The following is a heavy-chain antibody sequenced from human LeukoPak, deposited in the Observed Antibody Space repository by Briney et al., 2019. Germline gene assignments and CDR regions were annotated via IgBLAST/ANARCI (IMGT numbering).Heavy chain of an antibody. CDR3: ARGGGYCSGGSCESTKHY. CDR2: INPSGGST. Sequence: GASVKVSCKASGYTFTSYYMHWVRQAPGQGLEWMGIINPSGGSTSYAQKFQGRVTMTRVTSTSTVYMELSSLRSEDTAVYYCARGGGYCSGGSCESTKHYWGQGTLVTVSS. V-gene: IGHV1-46*01. D-gene: IGHD2-15*01. J-gene: IGHJ4*02. CDR1: GYTFTSYY.